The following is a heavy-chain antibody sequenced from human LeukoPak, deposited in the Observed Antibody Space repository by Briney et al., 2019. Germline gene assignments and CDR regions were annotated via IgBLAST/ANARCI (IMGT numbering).Heavy chain of an antibody. CDR1: GGSFSDYY. Sequence: NPSETLSLTCAVYGGSFSDYYWSWIRQPPGKGLEWIGEINHSGSTNYNPSLKSRVTISVDTSKNQFSLKLSSVIAADTAVYYCARRSRRYYDSGGYYSPRPFDYWGQGTLVTVS. CDR3: ARRSRRYYDSGGYYSPRPFDY. V-gene: IGHV4-34*01. D-gene: IGHD3-22*01. CDR2: INHSGST. J-gene: IGHJ4*02.